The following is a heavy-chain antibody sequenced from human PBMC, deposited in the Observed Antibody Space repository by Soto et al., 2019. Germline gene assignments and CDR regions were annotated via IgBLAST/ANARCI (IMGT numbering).Heavy chain of an antibody. CDR1: EFTFRNYA. CDR3: ARGGRGLRGAFDI. D-gene: IGHD4-17*01. V-gene: IGHV3-30*14. J-gene: IGHJ3*02. Sequence: QVQLVESGGGVVQPGGSLRLSCADSEFTFRNYAMHWVRQAPGKGLEWVAVISFDGFSKFYADSVKGRFTISRDNSKNSLYLQVNSLRAEDSAVHYCARGGRGLRGAFDIWGQGTMVTVSS. CDR2: ISFDGFSK.